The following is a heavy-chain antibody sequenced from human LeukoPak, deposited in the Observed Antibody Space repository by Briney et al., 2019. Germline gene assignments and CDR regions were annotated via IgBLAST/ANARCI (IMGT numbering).Heavy chain of an antibody. CDR3: ARALGVDIVARRAFDI. V-gene: IGHV4-4*07. CDR2: IYTSGST. Sequence: SETLSLTCTVSGGSISSYYWSWIRQPAGKGLEWIGRIYTSGSTNYNPSLKSRVTMSVDTSKNQFSLKLSSVTAADTAVYYCARALGVDIVARRAFDIWGQGTMVTVSS. D-gene: IGHD5-12*01. J-gene: IGHJ3*02. CDR1: GGSISSYY.